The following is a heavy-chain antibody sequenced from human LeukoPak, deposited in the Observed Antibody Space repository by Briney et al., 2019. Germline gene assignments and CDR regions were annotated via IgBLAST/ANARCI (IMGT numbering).Heavy chain of an antibody. D-gene: IGHD6-19*01. J-gene: IGHJ4*02. CDR2: ISGSGGNT. Sequence: PGGSLRLSCAASGFTFSSYAMSWVRQAPGKGLEWVSGISGSGGNTYYADSVKGRFTISRDNSKNTLYLQMNSLRAEDTAVYYCAKDLLSSGSFDYWGQGTLVTVSS. CDR3: AKDLLSSGSFDY. V-gene: IGHV3-23*01. CDR1: GFTFSSYA.